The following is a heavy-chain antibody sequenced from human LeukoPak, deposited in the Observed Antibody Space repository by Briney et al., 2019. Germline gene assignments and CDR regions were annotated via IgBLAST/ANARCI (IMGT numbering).Heavy chain of an antibody. CDR2: ISGSGGST. CDR3: AKDAQSTTVATKFDY. D-gene: IGHD4-23*01. CDR1: GFTFSSYV. J-gene: IGHJ4*02. V-gene: IGHV3-23*01. Sequence: GGSLRLSCAASGFTFSSYVMSWVRQAPGQGLEWVSVISGSGGSTFYADSMKGRFTISRDNSKNTLYLQMNSLRAEDTALYYCAKDAQSTTVATKFDYWGQGTLVTVSS.